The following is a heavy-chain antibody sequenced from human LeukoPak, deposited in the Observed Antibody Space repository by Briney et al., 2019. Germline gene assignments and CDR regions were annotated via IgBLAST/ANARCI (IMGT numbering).Heavy chain of an antibody. D-gene: IGHD3-3*01. J-gene: IGHJ4*02. CDR3: ARDVEYYFDY. V-gene: IGHV4-59*01. CDR1: GGSISSYY. Sequence: PSETLSLTCTVSGGSISSYYWSWIRQPPGKGLEWIGYIYYTGSTNYNPSLKSRVTISVDTSKNQFSLKLSSVTAADTAVYYCARDVEYYFDYWGQGTLVTVSS. CDR2: IYYTGST.